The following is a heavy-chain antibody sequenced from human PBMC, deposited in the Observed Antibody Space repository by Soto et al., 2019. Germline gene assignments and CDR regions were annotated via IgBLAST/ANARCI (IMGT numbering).Heavy chain of an antibody. D-gene: IGHD2-2*01. J-gene: IGHJ6*02. CDR3: LKYCSSTSCYSYYAMDV. V-gene: IGHV3-30*03. CDR1: GFTFNTYG. CDR2: ISYDGSEK. Sequence: GGSLRLSCAASGFTFNTYGMHWVRQAPGKGLEWVAVISYDGSEKYYVDSVKGRFTISRDNSKNTLYLQMNSLRAEDTAVYYCLKYCSSTSCYSYYAMDVWGQGTTVTVSS.